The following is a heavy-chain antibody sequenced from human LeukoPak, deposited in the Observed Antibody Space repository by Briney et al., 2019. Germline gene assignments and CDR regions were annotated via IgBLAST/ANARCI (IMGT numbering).Heavy chain of an antibody. J-gene: IGHJ5*02. Sequence: LSETLSLTCTVSGGSISSYYWSWIRQPPGKGLEWIGSIYYSGSTSYNPSLKSRVTISVDTSKNQFSLRLSSVTAADTAVYYCAREKLGYCSSTSCYLTYYDFWSGSPHPNWFDPWGQGTLVTVSS. D-gene: IGHD2-2*01. V-gene: IGHV4-39*07. CDR2: IYYSGST. CDR3: AREKLGYCSSTSCYLTYYDFWSGSPHPNWFDP. CDR1: GGSISSYY.